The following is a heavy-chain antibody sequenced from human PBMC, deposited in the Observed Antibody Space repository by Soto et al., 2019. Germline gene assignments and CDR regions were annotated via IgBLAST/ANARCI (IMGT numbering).Heavy chain of an antibody. CDR1: GYTFTSYG. D-gene: IGHD2-15*01. J-gene: IGHJ5*02. CDR2: ISADNGNT. CDR3: ARDWYCSGGRCYNCFDP. Sequence: QVQLVQSGAEVKKPGASVKVSCKASGYTFTSYGISWVRQAPGQGLEWMGWISADNGNTNYAQKLQGRVTMTTDTSTSTAYMELRSLRSDDTAVYYRARDWYCSGGRCYNCFDPWGQGTLVTVSS. V-gene: IGHV1-18*01.